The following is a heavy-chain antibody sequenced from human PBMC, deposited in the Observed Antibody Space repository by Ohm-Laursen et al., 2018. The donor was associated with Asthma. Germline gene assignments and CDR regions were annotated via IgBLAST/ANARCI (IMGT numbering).Heavy chain of an antibody. V-gene: IGHV4-31*03. CDR1: GGSISSASYF. J-gene: IGHJ4*02. Sequence: PSDTLSLTCTVSGGSISSASYFWIWIRQLPGKGLESIGYIYFSGSTYYNPSLMSRLTISVDTSSNQFSLKLSSVTAADTAVYYCATVRKDNGDYFFDHWGQGTLVTVSS. CDR2: IYFSGST. D-gene: IGHD4-17*01. CDR3: ATVRKDNGDYFFDH.